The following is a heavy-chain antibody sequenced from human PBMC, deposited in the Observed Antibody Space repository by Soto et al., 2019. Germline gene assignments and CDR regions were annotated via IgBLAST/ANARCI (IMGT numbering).Heavy chain of an antibody. J-gene: IGHJ6*02. CDR3: ARIAAAGTPYYYGMDV. V-gene: IGHV1-46*01. D-gene: IGHD6-13*01. Sequence: QVQLVQSGAEVKKPGASVKVSCKASGYTFTSYYMHWVRQAPGQGLEWMGIINPSGGSTSYAQKYQGRVTMTRDTSTSTVYMELSSLRSEDTAVYYCARIAAAGTPYYYGMDVWGQGTTVTVSS. CDR2: INPSGGST. CDR1: GYTFTSYY.